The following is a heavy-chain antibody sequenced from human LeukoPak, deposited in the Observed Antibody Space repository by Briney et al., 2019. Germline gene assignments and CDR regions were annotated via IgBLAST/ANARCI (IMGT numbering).Heavy chain of an antibody. D-gene: IGHD6-6*01. J-gene: IGHJ4*02. CDR1: GFTFSSYA. V-gene: IGHV3-30-3*01. Sequence: GGSLRLSCAASGFTFSSYAMHWVRQAPGKGLEWVAVISYDGSNKYYADSVKGRFTISRDNSKNTLYLQMNSLRAEDTAVYYCAKDGVAARTRQTVDYWGQGTLVTVSS. CDR2: ISYDGSNK. CDR3: AKDGVAARTRQTVDY.